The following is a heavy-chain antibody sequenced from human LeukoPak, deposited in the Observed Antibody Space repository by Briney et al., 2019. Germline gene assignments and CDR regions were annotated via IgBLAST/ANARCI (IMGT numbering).Heavy chain of an antibody. CDR1: GFTFSNYG. CDR3: AGQWMVGDSFYFDY. Sequence: GGSLRLSCAASGFTFSNYGLHWVRQAPGKGLEWVAFIRSDGSNNYYADSVKGRFTISRDNSKNTLYLQMNSLRGEDTAVYYCAGQWMVGDSFYFDYWGQGTLVTVAS. CDR2: IRSDGSNN. V-gene: IGHV3-30*02. J-gene: IGHJ4*02. D-gene: IGHD6-19*01.